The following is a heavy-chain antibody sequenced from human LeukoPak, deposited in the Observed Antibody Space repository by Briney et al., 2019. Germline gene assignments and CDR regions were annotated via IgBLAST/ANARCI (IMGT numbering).Heavy chain of an antibody. CDR1: GGSISSGGYY. CDR3: ARGGGYGDYPFDY. V-gene: IGHV4-31*03. J-gene: IGHJ4*02. Sequence: PSETLSLTCTVSGGSISSGGYYWSWIRQHPGKGLEWIGYIYYSGSTYYNPSLKSRISISVDTSKNQFSLKLSSVTAADTAVYYCARGGGYGDYPFDYWGQGTLVTVSS. D-gene: IGHD4-17*01. CDR2: IYYSGST.